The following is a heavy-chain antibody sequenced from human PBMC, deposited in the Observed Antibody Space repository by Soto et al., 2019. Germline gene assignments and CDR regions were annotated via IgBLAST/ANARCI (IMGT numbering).Heavy chain of an antibody. CDR1: GFTFSDYH. V-gene: IGHV3-11*01. CDR3: TRLYYYDSSGSLGY. Sequence: QVQLVESGGGLVKPGGSLRLSCAASGFTFSDYHMSWIRQAPGKGLEWVSYISSSGDTIYYADSVKGRFTISRDNAKNSLFLQMNSLRAEDTAVYYCTRLYYYDSSGSLGYWGQGTLVTVSS. CDR2: ISSSGDTI. D-gene: IGHD3-22*01. J-gene: IGHJ4*02.